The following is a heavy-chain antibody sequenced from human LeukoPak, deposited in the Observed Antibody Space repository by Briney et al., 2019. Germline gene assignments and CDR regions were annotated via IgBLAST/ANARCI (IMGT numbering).Heavy chain of an antibody. J-gene: IGHJ4*02. CDR2: IYYRGNA. Sequence: SETLSLTCTVSGGSISSSNYYWAWIREPPGQGLEWIGRIYYRGNAYYNPSLKSRVTISVDTSKNQFSLSLSSVTAADTAVYYCAREEDRSGDWGQGTLVTVTS. CDR1: GGSISSSNYY. V-gene: IGHV4-39*07. D-gene: IGHD3-22*01. CDR3: AREEDRSGD.